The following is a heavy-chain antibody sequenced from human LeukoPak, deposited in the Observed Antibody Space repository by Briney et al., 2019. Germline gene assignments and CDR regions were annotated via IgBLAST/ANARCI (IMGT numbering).Heavy chain of an antibody. CDR3: ARDRKASLRIAEAPHWFDP. CDR2: INPSGGST. D-gene: IGHD6-13*01. Sequence: ASVKVSCKASGYTFTSYYMHWVRQAPGQGLEWMVIINPSGGSTSYAQKFQGRVTMTRDTSTRTAYMELSSLRSEAPAVYYCARDRKASLRIAEAPHWFDPWGQGTLVTVSS. J-gene: IGHJ5*02. V-gene: IGHV1-46*01. CDR1: GYTFTSYY.